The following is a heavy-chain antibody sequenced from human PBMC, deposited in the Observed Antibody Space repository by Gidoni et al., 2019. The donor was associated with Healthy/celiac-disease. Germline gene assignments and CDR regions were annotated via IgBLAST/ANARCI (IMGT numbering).Heavy chain of an antibody. V-gene: IGHV1-18*01. D-gene: IGHD3-10*01. CDR1: GYTFTSYG. CDR2: ISAYNVTT. CDR3: ARGETMANLSY. J-gene: IGHJ4*02. Sequence: QVQLVQSGAEVKKPGASVKVSCKASGYTFTSYGISWVRQAPGQGLEWMGWISAYNVTTNYAQKFQGRVTMTKDTSTSTAYRELGSLRSDDTAVYSWARGETMANLSYGGQGTLVTVPS.